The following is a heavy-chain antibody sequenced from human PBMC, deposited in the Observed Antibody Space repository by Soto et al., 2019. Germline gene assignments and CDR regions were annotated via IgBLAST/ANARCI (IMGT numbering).Heavy chain of an antibody. CDR2: IIPILGIA. V-gene: IGHV1-69*02. J-gene: IGHJ3*02. CDR1: GGTFSSYT. CDR3: ASRSIVGATTNAFDI. Sequence: QVQLGQSGAEVKKPGSSVKVSCKASGGTFSSYTISWVRQAPGQGLEWMGRIIPILGIANYAQKFQGRVTITADKSTSTAYMELSSLRSEDTAVYYCASRSIVGATTNAFDIWGQGTMVTVSS. D-gene: IGHD1-26*01.